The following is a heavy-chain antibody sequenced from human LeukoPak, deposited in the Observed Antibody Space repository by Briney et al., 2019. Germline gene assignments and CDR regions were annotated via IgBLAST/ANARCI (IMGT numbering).Heavy chain of an antibody. V-gene: IGHV4-59*08. D-gene: IGHD6-13*01. CDR2: IYSSGST. Sequence: PSETLSLTCTVSGGSISSYYWSWIRQPPGKGLEWIGYIYSSGSTNYNPSLKSRVTISVDTSKNQFSLKLSSVTAADTAVYSCARRIAAAGTACFDYWGQGTLVTVSS. CDR3: ARRIAAAGTACFDY. CDR1: GGSISSYY. J-gene: IGHJ4*02.